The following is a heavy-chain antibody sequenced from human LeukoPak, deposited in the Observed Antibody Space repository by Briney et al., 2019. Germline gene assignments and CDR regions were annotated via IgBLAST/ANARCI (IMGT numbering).Heavy chain of an antibody. V-gene: IGHV4-59*01. D-gene: IGHD3-22*01. CDR3: VRGMGERSGYLDY. J-gene: IGHJ4*02. CDR2: MYSSGST. CDR1: GGSISSYY. Sequence: SETLSLTCNVSGGSISSYYWTWIRQPPGKGLEWVGYMYSSGSTDYNPSLKSRVTISLDTSKRQISLKLTSVTAADTAVYYCVRGMGERSGYLDYWGPGTLVTVSS.